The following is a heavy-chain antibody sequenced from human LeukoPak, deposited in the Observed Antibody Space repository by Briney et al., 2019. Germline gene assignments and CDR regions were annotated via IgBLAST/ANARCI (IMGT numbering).Heavy chain of an antibody. D-gene: IGHD2-2*01. V-gene: IGHV3-11*01. J-gene: IGHJ4*02. Sequence: GGPLRLSCAASGFTFSDYYMSWIRQAPGKGLEWVSYISSSGSTIHYADSVKGRFTISRDNAKNSLYLQMNSLRAEDTAVYYCARDLPDIYYFDYWGQGTLVTVSS. CDR3: ARDLPDIYYFDY. CDR1: GFTFSDYY. CDR2: ISSSGSTI.